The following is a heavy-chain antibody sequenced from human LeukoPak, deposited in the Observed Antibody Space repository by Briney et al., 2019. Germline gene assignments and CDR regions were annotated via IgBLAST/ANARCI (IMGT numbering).Heavy chain of an antibody. V-gene: IGHV4-4*07. CDR2: IYSGST. Sequence: SETLSLTCTVSGGSISSYYWSWIRQPAGKGLEWIGRIYSGSTNYNPSLKSRVTISVDTSKNQFSLKLSSVTAADTAVYYCARRRKSYGQGGYYYYYYMDVWGKGTSVTVSS. J-gene: IGHJ6*03. CDR1: GGSISSYY. CDR3: ARRRKSYGQGGYYYYYYMDV. D-gene: IGHD5-18*01.